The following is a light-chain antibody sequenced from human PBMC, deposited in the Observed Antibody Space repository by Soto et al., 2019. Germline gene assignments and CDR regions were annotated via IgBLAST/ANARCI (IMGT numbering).Light chain of an antibody. CDR2: AAS. V-gene: IGKV1-39*01. CDR1: QTISSW. J-gene: IGKJ4*01. Sequence: DIQMTQSPSTLSGSVGDRVTITCRASQTISSWLAWYQQKPGKAPKLLIYAASSLQSGVPSRFSGSGSEKEFTLSISSLQPEDFATYFCKQIYSCPLTLGGGRKVDIX. CDR3: KQIYSCPLT.